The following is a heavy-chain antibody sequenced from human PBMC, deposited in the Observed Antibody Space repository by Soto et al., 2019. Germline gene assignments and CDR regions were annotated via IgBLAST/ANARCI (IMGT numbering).Heavy chain of an antibody. CDR3: ARAGASDYYDSSAYSEFDY. CDR1: GGTFSSYA. D-gene: IGHD3-22*01. Sequence: GASVKVSCKASGGTFSSYAISWVRQAPGQGLELMGGIIPIFGTANYAQKFQGRVTITADESTSTAYMELSSLRSEDTAVYYCARAGASDYYDSSAYSEFDYWGQGTLVTVSS. CDR2: IIPIFGTA. V-gene: IGHV1-69*13. J-gene: IGHJ4*02.